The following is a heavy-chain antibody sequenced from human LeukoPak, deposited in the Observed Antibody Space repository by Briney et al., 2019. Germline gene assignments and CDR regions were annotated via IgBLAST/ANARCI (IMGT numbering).Heavy chain of an antibody. CDR3: ARDQRSLYDF. J-gene: IGHJ4*02. D-gene: IGHD1-26*01. CDR2: TSSGGHT. CDR1: GYSISSGYY. Sequence: TSETLSLTCTVSGYSISSGYYWGWIRQPPGEGLEWIASTSSGGHTFYNPSLKSRVTISIDTSKNQFSLKLASVTAADTAIYYCARDQRSLYDFWGQGSLVTVSS. V-gene: IGHV4-38-2*02.